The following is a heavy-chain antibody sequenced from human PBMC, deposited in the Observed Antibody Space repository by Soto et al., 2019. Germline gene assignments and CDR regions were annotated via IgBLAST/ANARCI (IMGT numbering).Heavy chain of an antibody. CDR1: GFTFNNYG. D-gene: IGHD6-13*01. V-gene: IGHV3-30*18. CDR3: AKDKGLAASHGID. CDR2: ISNDGSHT. Sequence: QVQLVESGGGVVQPGRSLRLSCAASGFTFNNYGIHWVRQAPGKGLEWVTVISNDGSHTYYADSVKGRLTISRDNSKYTVLLQITSLRAEDTAMYYCAKDKGLAASHGIDWGQGTMVTVSS. J-gene: IGHJ3*01.